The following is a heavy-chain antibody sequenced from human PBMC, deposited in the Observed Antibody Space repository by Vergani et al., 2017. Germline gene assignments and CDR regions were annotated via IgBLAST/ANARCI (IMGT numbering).Heavy chain of an antibody. V-gene: IGHV3-30*18. CDR1: GFTFSSYG. Sequence: QVQLVESGGGVVQPGRSLRLSCAASGFTFSSYGMHWVRQAPGKGLEWVAVISYDGSNKYYADSVKGRFTISRDNSKNTLYLQMNSLRAEDTAVNYCAKDRSSAWMDYWGQGTLVTVSS. D-gene: IGHD6-13*01. J-gene: IGHJ4*02. CDR3: AKDRSSAWMDY. CDR2: ISYDGSNK.